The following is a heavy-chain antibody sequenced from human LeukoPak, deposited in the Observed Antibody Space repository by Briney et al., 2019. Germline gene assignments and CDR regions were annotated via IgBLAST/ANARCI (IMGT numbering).Heavy chain of an antibody. V-gene: IGHV4-34*01. D-gene: IGHD6-19*01. CDR2: INHSGST. CDR3: ARHRASGRQWLVRGTFDY. J-gene: IGHJ4*02. Sequence: SETLSLTCAVYGGSFSGYYWSWIRQPPGKGLEWSGEINHSGSTNYNPSLKSRVTISVDASKNQFSLKLSSVTAADTAVYYCARHRASGRQWLVRGTFDYWGQGTLVTVSS. CDR1: GGSFSGYY.